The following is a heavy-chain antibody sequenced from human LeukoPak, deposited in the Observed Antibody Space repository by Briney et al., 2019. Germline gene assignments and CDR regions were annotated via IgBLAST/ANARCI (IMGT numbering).Heavy chain of an antibody. D-gene: IGHD6-19*01. V-gene: IGHV4-59*01. CDR2: IYYTGST. CDR3: AREGMAVGFARFPIFNY. Sequence: PSETLSLTYTVSGGSISSYYWNWIRQPPGRGLEWIGDIYYTGSTNYNPSLKSRVTISVDTSKNQFSLRLTSVTAADTAVYYCAREGMAVGFARFPIFNYWGQGTLVTVSS. CDR1: GGSISSYY. J-gene: IGHJ4*02.